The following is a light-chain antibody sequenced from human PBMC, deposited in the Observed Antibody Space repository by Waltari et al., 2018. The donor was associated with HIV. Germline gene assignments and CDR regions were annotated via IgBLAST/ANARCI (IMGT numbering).Light chain of an antibody. V-gene: IGKV4-1*01. CDR1: QNILYSSSSKNN. CDR2: WAS. Sequence: DIVMTQSPESLAVSLGEMATINCKSSQNILYSSSSKNNLAWYQQKPGQPPKLLIYWASTRESGVPDRFSGSGSGTDFTLTINSLQAEDVAVYYCQQYYTTPHTFGQGTKLEIK. J-gene: IGKJ2*01. CDR3: QQYYTTPHT.